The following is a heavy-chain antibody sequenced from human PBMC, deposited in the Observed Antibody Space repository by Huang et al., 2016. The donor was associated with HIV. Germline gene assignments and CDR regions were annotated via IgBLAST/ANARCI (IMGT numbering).Heavy chain of an antibody. CDR1: GYTFSDYY. CDR3: ARGGLRWPAPFDF. CDR2: INPKTAGT. J-gene: IGHJ4*02. Sequence: QVQLVQSGAEAKKPGASVRVSCKTAGYTFSDYYVHWVRQAPGQGLQWMGWINPKTAGTNYAQRCQGRLTVTSDRSITTAYMDRTWLTSDDTAVYYCARGGLRWPAPFDFWGQGTLVTVSS. V-gene: IGHV1-2*02. D-gene: IGHD4-17*01.